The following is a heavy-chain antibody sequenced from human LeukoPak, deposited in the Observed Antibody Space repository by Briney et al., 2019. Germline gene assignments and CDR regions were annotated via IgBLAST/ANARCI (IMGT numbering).Heavy chain of an antibody. CDR1: GFTFSDYY. CDR3: ARDGYYDSSGYFSDLFFDY. J-gene: IGHJ4*02. Sequence: KPGGSLRLSCAASGFTFSDYYMSWIRQAPGKGLEWVSYISSSGSTIYYADSVKGRFTISRDNAKNSLYLQMNSLRAEDTAVYYSARDGYYDSSGYFSDLFFDYWGQGTLVTVSS. CDR2: ISSSGSTI. V-gene: IGHV3-11*01. D-gene: IGHD3-22*01.